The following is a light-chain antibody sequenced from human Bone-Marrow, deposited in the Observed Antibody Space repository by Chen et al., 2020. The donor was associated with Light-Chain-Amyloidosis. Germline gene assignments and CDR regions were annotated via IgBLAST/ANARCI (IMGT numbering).Light chain of an antibody. CDR1: NLGSTS. CDR2: DDS. CDR3: QVWDRGSDRPV. J-gene: IGLJ3*02. V-gene: IGLV3-21*02. Sequence: SYVLTQPSSVSVAPGQTATIACGGNNLGSTSVHWYQQTPGQAPLLVVYDDSDRPSGIPERLAGSTSGNTGALSISGFEAGDEADYYCQVWDRGSDRPVFGGGTKLPVL.